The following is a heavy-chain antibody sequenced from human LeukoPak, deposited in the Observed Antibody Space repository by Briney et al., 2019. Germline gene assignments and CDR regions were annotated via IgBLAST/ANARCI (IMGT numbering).Heavy chain of an antibody. CDR2: INGDGNSI. V-gene: IGHV3-74*01. CDR1: GFTFSSYW. D-gene: IGHD1-26*01. J-gene: IGHJ4*01. CDR3: ARGKSGSYGLEDY. Sequence: HPGGCLRLSCAASGFTFSSYWMHWVRQAPGKGLVWVSRINGDGNSINYADSVRGRFTISRDNAKNTLYLQMNSLRAEDTAVYYCARGKSGSYGLEDYLGHGTLVTVSS.